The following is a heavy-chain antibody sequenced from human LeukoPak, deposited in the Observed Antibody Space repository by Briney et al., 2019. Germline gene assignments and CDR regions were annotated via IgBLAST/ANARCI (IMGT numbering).Heavy chain of an antibody. V-gene: IGHV4-59*01. D-gene: IGHD1-1*01. CDR2: IYYSGST. J-gene: IGHJ6*03. Sequence: TSETLSLTCTVSGDSISSYYWSWIRQPPGKGLEWIGHIYYSGSTNYNPSLKSRVTISIDTSKNQFSLKLSSVTAADTAVYYCARGYVPYMDVWGKGTTVTVSS. CDR1: GDSISSYY. CDR3: ARGYVPYMDV.